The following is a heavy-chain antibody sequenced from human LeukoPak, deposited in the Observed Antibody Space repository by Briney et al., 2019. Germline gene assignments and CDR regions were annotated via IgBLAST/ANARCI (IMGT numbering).Heavy chain of an antibody. D-gene: IGHD3-10*01. CDR1: GGSIRSTSYY. Sequence: SETLSLACTVSGGSIRSTSYYWGWIRQPPGKGLEWIGYMYYSGSTNYNPSLKSRVTISVDTSKNQFSLKLSSVTAADTAVYYCARGDSSFEYWGQGTLVTVSS. CDR2: MYYSGST. J-gene: IGHJ4*02. V-gene: IGHV4-61*05. CDR3: ARGDSSFEY.